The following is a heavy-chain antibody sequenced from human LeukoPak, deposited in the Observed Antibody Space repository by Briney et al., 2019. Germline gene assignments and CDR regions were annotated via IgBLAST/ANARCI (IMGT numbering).Heavy chain of an antibody. CDR3: ARATIGGWFDP. CDR1: GGSITSYY. D-gene: IGHD5-12*01. CDR2: IYYSGST. Sequence: SETLSLTCTVSGGSITSYYWSWIRQPPEKALEWIGYIYYSGSTNYNPSLKSRVTISVDTSKNQFSLKLSSVTAADTAVYYCARATIGGWFDPWGQGTLVTVSS. J-gene: IGHJ5*02. V-gene: IGHV4-59*01.